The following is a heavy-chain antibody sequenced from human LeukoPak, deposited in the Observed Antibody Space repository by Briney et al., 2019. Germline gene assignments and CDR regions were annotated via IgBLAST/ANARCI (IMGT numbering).Heavy chain of an antibody. CDR2: ISSSSSYI. Sequence: GGSLRLSCAASGFTFSSYSMNWVRQAPGKGLEWVSSISSSSSYIYYADSVKGRFTISRDNAKNSLYLQMNSLRVEDTAVYYCARVREYSSSLIGWGQGTLVTVSS. CDR1: GFTFSSYS. V-gene: IGHV3-21*01. D-gene: IGHD6-6*01. J-gene: IGHJ4*02. CDR3: ARVREYSSSLIG.